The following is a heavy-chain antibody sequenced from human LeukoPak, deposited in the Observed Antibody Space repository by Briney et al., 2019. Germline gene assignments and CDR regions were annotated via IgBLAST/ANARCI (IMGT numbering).Heavy chain of an antibody. Sequence: PSETQSLTCAVYGGSFSGYYWSWIRQPPGKGLEWIGEINHSGSTNYNPSLKSRVTISVDTSKNQFSLKLSSVTAADTAVYYCARGLYRRYFDYWGQGTLVTVSS. CDR3: ARGLYRRYFDY. D-gene: IGHD2-2*01. CDR1: GGSFSGYY. CDR2: INHSGST. J-gene: IGHJ4*02. V-gene: IGHV4-34*01.